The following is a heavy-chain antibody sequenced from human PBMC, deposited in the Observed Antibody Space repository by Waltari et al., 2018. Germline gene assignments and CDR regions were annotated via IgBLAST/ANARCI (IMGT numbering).Heavy chain of an antibody. CDR2: IYGNDDK. J-gene: IGHJ4*02. D-gene: IGHD3-9*01. Sequence: QITLKESGPTLMKPTQTLTLTCAFSGFSHTTGSVTVGWIRQPPGKAPEWLALIYGNDDKKYSPSLRSRLTITKDSAENQVVLTMTNVDPVDTATYYCAHRYFSNFDYWGQGTLVTVSS. CDR1: GFSHTTGSVT. CDR3: AHRYFSNFDY. V-gene: IGHV2-5*01.